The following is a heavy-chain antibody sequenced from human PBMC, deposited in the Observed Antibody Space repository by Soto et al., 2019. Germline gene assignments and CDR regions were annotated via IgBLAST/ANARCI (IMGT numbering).Heavy chain of an antibody. V-gene: IGHV4-34*01. CDR3: ARASLNSMRDYIWGSFRTYYYYYMDV. CDR1: GGSFSDYS. Sequence: QVELQQWGAGLLKPSETLSLTCGVSGGSFSDYSWTWIRQPPGKGLEWIGEINHSGSTNYNPSLKSRVTISVDTSKNQFSLKLSSVTAADTAVYYCARASLNSMRDYIWGSFRTYYYYYMDVWGKGTTVTVSS. D-gene: IGHD3-16*02. J-gene: IGHJ6*03. CDR2: INHSGST.